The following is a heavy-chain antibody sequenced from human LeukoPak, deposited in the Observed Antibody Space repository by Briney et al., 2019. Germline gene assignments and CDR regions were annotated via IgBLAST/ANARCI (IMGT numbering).Heavy chain of an antibody. V-gene: IGHV4-59*08. J-gene: IGHJ5*02. CDR3: ARHPFQYPFDH. CDR1: GGSISSYY. Sequence: PSETLSLTCTVSGGSISSYYWSWIWQPPGKGLEWIGYIYYSGSTNYNPSLKSRVTISVDTSKNQFSLKLSSVTAADTAVYYCARHPFQYPFDHWGQGTVVSVSS. CDR2: IYYSGST. D-gene: IGHD2/OR15-2a*01.